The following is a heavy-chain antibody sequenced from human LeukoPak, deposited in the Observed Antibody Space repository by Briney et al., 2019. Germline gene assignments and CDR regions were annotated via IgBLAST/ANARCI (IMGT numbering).Heavy chain of an antibody. CDR2: IKQDGSEK. V-gene: IGHV3-7*01. Sequence: GGSLRLSCAASGFTFSSYLMSCVRQAPGKGLEWVANIKQDGSEKYYVDSVKGRFTISRDNAKNSLYLQMNSLRAEDTAVYYCARDGTLSDGSGSYGFDYWGQGTLVTVSS. CDR3: ARDGTLSDGSGSYGFDY. D-gene: IGHD3-10*01. CDR1: GFTFSSYL. J-gene: IGHJ4*02.